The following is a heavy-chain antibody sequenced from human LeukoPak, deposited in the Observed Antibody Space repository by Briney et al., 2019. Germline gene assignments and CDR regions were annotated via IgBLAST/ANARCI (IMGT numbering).Heavy chain of an antibody. J-gene: IGHJ4*02. D-gene: IGHD3-22*01. V-gene: IGHV1-46*01. Sequence: ASVKVSCKTSGYTFTTYYIHWVRQAPGQGLEWMGIINPSDGGTSYAQKFQGRVTMARDTSTSTVYMDLSSLRSEDTAVYYCAREVRWLRDYWGQGTLVTVSS. CDR3: AREVRWLRDY. CDR1: GYTFTTYY. CDR2: INPSDGGT.